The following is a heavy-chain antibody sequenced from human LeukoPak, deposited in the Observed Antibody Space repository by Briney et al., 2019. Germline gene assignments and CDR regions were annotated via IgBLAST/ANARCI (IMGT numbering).Heavy chain of an antibody. CDR1: GYTFTGYY. V-gene: IGHV1-2*02. CDR2: INPNSGGT. CDR3: ARPAPYYYDSSDYYLQH. D-gene: IGHD3-22*01. Sequence: ASVKVSCKASGYTFTGYYMHWVRQAPGQGLEWMGWINPNSGGTNYAQKFQGRVTMTRDTSISTAYMELSRLRSDDTAVYYCARPAPYYYDSSDYYLQHWGQGTLVTVSS. J-gene: IGHJ1*01.